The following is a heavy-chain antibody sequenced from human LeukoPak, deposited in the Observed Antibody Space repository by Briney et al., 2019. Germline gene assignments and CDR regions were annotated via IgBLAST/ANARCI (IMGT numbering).Heavy chain of an antibody. CDR2: IYYSGST. D-gene: IGHD6-13*01. J-gene: IGHJ6*02. CDR3: ASQRIAAAGIGYYYYGMDV. CDR1: GGSISSHY. V-gene: IGHV4-59*04. Sequence: PSETLSLTCTVSGGSISSHYWSWIRQPPGKGLEWIGYIYYSGSTYYNPSLKSRVTISVDTSKNQFSLKLSSVTAADTAVYYCASQRIAAAGIGYYYYGMDVWGQGTTVTVSS.